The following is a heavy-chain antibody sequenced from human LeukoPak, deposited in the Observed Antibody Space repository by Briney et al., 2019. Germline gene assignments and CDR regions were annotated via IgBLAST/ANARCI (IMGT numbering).Heavy chain of an antibody. Sequence: GGSLRLSCAASGFTFSNYGMYWVRQAPGKGLEWVSTIGGSTYYADSVKGRFTISRENSKNTLFLQMNSLRAEDTAVYYCASPVRLGYWGQGTLVTVSS. CDR1: GFTFSNYG. CDR2: IGGST. J-gene: IGHJ4*02. V-gene: IGHV3-23*01. CDR3: ASPVRLGY. D-gene: IGHD3-16*01.